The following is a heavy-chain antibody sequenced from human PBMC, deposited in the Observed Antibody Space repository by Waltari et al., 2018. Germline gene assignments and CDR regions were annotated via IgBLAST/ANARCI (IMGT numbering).Heavy chain of an antibody. J-gene: IGHJ4*02. Sequence: QLQLQEAGQGLGKLSGTLSPTSAVFGRSLSSRSWWSGVRQPPGKGLGWIGEIYHGGSCTYNPSLKSRVTISGDKSKNQISVKLSSVTAADTAVYYWASGAVAGGGGYWGQGTLVTVSS. CDR2: IYHGGSC. D-gene: IGHD6-19*01. V-gene: IGHV4-4*02. CDR3: ASGAVAGGGGY. CDR1: GRSLSSRSW.